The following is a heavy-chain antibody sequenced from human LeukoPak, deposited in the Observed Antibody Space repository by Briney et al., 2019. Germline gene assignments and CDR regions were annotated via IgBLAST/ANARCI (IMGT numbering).Heavy chain of an antibody. CDR2: INQDGGAI. V-gene: IGHV3-7*03. CDR1: GFTFSKTW. Sequence: GGSLRLSCIGSGFTFSKTWMMWVRQAPGRGLEWVANINQDGGAISYVDSVKGRFTISRDNAKNSLYLQMNSLRAEDTAVYYCARKSAPFDYWGQGTLVTVSS. D-gene: IGHD6-6*01. CDR3: ARKSAPFDY. J-gene: IGHJ4*02.